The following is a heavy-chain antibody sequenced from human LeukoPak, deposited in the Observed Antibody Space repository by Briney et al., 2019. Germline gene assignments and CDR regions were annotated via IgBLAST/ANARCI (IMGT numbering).Heavy chain of an antibody. Sequence: PGGSLRLSCAASGFTFSSCEMNWVRQAPGKGLGWVSYISSSGSTKYYEDPVKGRFTISRDNAKNSLYLQMNSLRAEDTAVYYCAREASSGIWVLYFDYWGQGTLVTVSS. D-gene: IGHD3-22*01. CDR2: ISSSGSTK. J-gene: IGHJ4*02. V-gene: IGHV3-48*03. CDR3: AREASSGIWVLYFDY. CDR1: GFTFSSCE.